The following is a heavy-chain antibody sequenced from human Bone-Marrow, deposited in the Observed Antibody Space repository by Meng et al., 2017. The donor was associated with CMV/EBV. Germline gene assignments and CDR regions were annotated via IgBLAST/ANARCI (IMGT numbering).Heavy chain of an antibody. CDR1: GYTFTSYG. CDR2: ISAYNGNT. J-gene: IGHJ5*02. Sequence: ASVKVSCKASGYTFTSYGISWVRQAPGQGLEWMGWISAYNGNTNYAQKLQGRVTMTTDTSTSTAYMELRSLRSDDTAVYYCTRDGSGSYLSGWFDPWGQGTRVTGSS. D-gene: IGHD1-26*01. V-gene: IGHV1-18*01. CDR3: TRDGSGSYLSGWFDP.